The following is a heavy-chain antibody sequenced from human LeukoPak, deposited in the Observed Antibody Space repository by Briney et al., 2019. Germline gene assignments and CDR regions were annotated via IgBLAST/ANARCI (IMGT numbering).Heavy chain of an antibody. CDR1: GYTFTGNY. Sequence: ASVKVSCKXSGYTFTGNYMHWVRQAPRQGLEWMGWINPNSGGTNYSQKFQGRVTMTRDTSISTAYMELSRLRSDDTAVYYCARDIVNHYYYYMDVWGKGTTVTVSS. D-gene: IGHD1-26*01. J-gene: IGHJ6*03. CDR3: ARDIVNHYYYYMDV. CDR2: INPNSGGT. V-gene: IGHV1-2*02.